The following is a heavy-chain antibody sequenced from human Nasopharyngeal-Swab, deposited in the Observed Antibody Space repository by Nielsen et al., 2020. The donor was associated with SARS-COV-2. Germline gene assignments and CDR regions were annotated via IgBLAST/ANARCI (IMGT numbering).Heavy chain of an antibody. Sequence: GESLKISCAASGFTFSSYEMNWVRQAPGKGLEWVSYISSSGSTIYYADSVKGRFTISRDNAKNSLYLQMNSLRAEDTAVYYCARDLFGGASSSSYGMDVWGQGTTVTVSS. V-gene: IGHV3-48*03. J-gene: IGHJ6*02. CDR2: ISSSGSTI. CDR1: GFTFSSYE. D-gene: IGHD6-13*01. CDR3: ARDLFGGASSSSYGMDV.